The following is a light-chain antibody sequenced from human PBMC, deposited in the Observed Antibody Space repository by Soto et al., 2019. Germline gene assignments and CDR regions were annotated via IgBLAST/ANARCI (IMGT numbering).Light chain of an antibody. J-gene: IGKJ4*01. CDR1: QSVSSN. CDR3: QQYNKWPL. V-gene: IGKV3-15*01. Sequence: MTQAPATLAVSEGERATLSCGASQSVSSNLAWYQQKPGQAPRLLIYGASTRATGIPARFSGSGSGTEFTLTISSLQSEDFAVYYCQQYNKWPLLGGGSKVDI. CDR2: GAS.